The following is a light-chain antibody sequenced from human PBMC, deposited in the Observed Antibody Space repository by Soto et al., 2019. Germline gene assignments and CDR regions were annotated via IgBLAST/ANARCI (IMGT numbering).Light chain of an antibody. CDR1: QTISDY. Sequence: DIQMTQSPSSLSASVGDRVTITCRASQTISDYLNWYQQKPGKAPKVLIYAASSLQIGVPSRFSGSGSGTDFTLTISSLQPEDFATYYCQQSYTTPRTFGQGTKVEIK. CDR3: QQSYTTPRT. CDR2: AAS. V-gene: IGKV1-39*01. J-gene: IGKJ1*01.